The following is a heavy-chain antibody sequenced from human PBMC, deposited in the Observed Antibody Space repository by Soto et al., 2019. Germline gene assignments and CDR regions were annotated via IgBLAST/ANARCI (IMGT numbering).Heavy chain of an antibody. J-gene: IGHJ4*02. D-gene: IGHD2-15*01. Sequence: GESLKISCVASGITLNSYAMNWVRQAPGEGLEWVAVISAGGGTIYYADSVKGRFTISRDNSMNTMWLQMNSLRPEDTAVYYCAKDSRGTPYGNLDFWGQGTLVTVSS. CDR1: GITLNSYA. V-gene: IGHV3-23*01. CDR2: ISAGGGTI. CDR3: AKDSRGTPYGNLDF.